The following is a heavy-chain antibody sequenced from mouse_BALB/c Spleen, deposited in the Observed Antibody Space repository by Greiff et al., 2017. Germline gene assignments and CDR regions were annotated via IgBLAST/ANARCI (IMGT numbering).Heavy chain of an antibody. Sequence: VQLQQPGAELVKPGASVKLSCKASGYTFTNYWMHWVNQRPGQGLEWIGEINPSNGRTNYNEKFKSKATLTVDKSSSTAYMQLSSLTSEDSAVYYCALNCYFDYWGEGTTLTVSS. CDR1: GYTFTNYW. D-gene: IGHD1-3*01. CDR2: INPSNGRT. CDR3: ALNCYFDY. J-gene: IGHJ2*01. V-gene: IGHV1S81*02.